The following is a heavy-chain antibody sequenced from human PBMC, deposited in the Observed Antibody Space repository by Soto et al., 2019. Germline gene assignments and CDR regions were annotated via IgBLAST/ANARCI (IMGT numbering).Heavy chain of an antibody. CDR3: ARDLGGSHDY. CDR1: GFTFSTYW. J-gene: IGHJ4*02. V-gene: IGHV3-74*01. D-gene: IGHD3-16*01. CDR2: IKTDGSVT. Sequence: EVQLVESGGGLLQPGGSLRLSCAASGFTFSTYWMHWVRQAPGKGLVWVSRIKTDGSVTTYADSVKVRFTISRDNAKNTLYLQMSTLRAEDTAVYYWARDLGGSHDYWGRGTLVTVSS.